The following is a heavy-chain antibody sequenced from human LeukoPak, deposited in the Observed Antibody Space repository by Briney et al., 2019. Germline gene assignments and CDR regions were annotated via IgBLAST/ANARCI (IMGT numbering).Heavy chain of an antibody. D-gene: IGHD4-17*01. CDR2: ISRSGSST. Sequence: PGGSLRLSCAASGFTFSTYAMTWVRQAPGKGLECVSVISRSGSSTHYADSVKGRFTISRDNSKNTLYLQMNSLTAEDTAVYYCVRNRGRGTVTTYELFDYWGQGTLVTVSS. CDR1: GFTFSTYA. CDR3: VRNRGRGTVTTYELFDY. J-gene: IGHJ4*02. V-gene: IGHV3-23*01.